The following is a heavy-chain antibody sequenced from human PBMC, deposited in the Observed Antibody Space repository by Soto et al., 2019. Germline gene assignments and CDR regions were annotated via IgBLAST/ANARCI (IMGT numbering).Heavy chain of an antibody. V-gene: IGHV4-38-2*02. D-gene: IGHD1-1*01. J-gene: IGHJ5*02. Sequence: SETLSLTCTVSGYSISSGSYWGWIRQPPGKGPEWIASIYHGGTTFYNPSLKSRVTVSVDKSNNQFSLKVSSVTAADTAVYYCARDLTISSTDGPLDPWGHGTLVTVSS. CDR3: ARDLTISSTDGPLDP. CDR1: GYSISSGSY. CDR2: IYHGGTT.